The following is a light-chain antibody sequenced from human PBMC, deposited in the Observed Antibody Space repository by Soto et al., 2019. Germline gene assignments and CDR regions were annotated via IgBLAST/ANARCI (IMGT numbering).Light chain of an antibody. CDR1: SSNIRSNT. CDR3: AAWDDSLNGPV. Sequence: QLVLTQPPSASGTPGQRVTISCSGSSSNIRSNTVNWYQQLPGTAPKLLIYSNNQRPSGVPDRFSGSKSGTSASLAISGLQSEDEADYYCAAWDDSLNGPVFGGGTQLTVL. V-gene: IGLV1-44*01. J-gene: IGLJ3*02. CDR2: SNN.